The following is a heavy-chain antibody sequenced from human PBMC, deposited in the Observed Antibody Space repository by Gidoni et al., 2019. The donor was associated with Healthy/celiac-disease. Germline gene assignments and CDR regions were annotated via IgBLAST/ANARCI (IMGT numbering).Heavy chain of an antibody. CDR2: INPNSGGT. D-gene: IGHD3-10*01. CDR3: ARDTITMVQGVMGFDP. Sequence: QVQLVQSGAEVPKPGASVKFSCQASGYTFTGYYMHWVRQAPGQGLEWRGWINPNSGGTNYAQKFQGRVTMTRDTSISTAYMELSRLRSDDTAVDDCARDTITMVQGVMGFDPWGPGTLVTVSS. CDR1: GYTFTGYY. V-gene: IGHV1-2*02. J-gene: IGHJ5*02.